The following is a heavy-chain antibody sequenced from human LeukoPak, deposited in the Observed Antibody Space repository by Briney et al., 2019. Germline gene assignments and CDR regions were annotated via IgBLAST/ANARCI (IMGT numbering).Heavy chain of an antibody. J-gene: IGHJ2*01. V-gene: IGHV4-59*08. CDR2: VSYSGST. CDR1: GGSLSTYY. CDR3: ARPGRDDTDDWNFDL. Sequence: SETLSLTCTVSGGSLSTYYWNWIRQPPGKGLEWIGYVSYSGSTSYNPSLKSRVTISVDTSKNQFSLKLTSVTAADTAVYYCARPGRDDTDDWNFDLWGRGTLVTVSS. D-gene: IGHD1-1*01.